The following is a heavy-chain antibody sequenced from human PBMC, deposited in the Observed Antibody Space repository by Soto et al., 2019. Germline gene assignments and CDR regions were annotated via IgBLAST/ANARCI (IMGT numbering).Heavy chain of an antibody. CDR1: GGSISSSSYY. D-gene: IGHD3-10*01. CDR3: ASTAYGGDYYYYYGMDV. V-gene: IGHV4-39*01. CDR2: IYYGGST. J-gene: IGHJ6*02. Sequence: SETLSPTCTVSGGSISSSSYYWGWIRQPPGKGLEWIGSIYYGGSTYYDPSLKSRVTISVDTSKNQFSLKLSSVTAADTAVYYCASTAYGGDYYYYYGMDVWGQGTTVTVSS.